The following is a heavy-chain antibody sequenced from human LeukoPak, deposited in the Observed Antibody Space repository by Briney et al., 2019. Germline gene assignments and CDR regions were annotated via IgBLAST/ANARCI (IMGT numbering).Heavy chain of an antibody. V-gene: IGHV2-70*11. CDR2: IDWDDDR. CDR1: GFSLGTSGMC. J-gene: IGHJ5*02. CDR3: ARILRHATSSYYFAP. D-gene: IGHD1-26*01. Sequence: SGPTLVNPTQTLTLTCTFSGFSLGTSGMCVSWIRQPPGKALEWLARIDWDDDRYYNTSLKTRLTISKDTSKNQVVLTMTNMDPVHTATYSCARILRHATSSYYFAPWGQGTLVTVS.